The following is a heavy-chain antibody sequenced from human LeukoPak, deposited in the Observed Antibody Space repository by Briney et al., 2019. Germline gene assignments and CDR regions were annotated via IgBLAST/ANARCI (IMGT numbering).Heavy chain of an antibody. V-gene: IGHV1-2*02. D-gene: IGHD1-26*01. J-gene: IGHJ3*02. CDR2: INPNSGGT. CDR3: ARERERDAFDI. CDR1: GYTFTSYD. Sequence: GASAKVSCKASGYTFTSYDINWVRQAPGQGLEWMGWINPNSGGTNYAQKFQGRVTMTRDMSTSTVYMELSSLRSEDTAVYYCARERERDAFDIWGQGTMVTVSS.